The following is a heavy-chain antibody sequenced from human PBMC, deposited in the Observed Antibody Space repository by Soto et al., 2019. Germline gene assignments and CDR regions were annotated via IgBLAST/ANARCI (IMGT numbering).Heavy chain of an antibody. D-gene: IGHD1-1*01. J-gene: IGHJ3*02. Sequence: SXRLSCAASGFTFSSYSMNWVRQAPGKGLEWVSSISRSAGNTYYADSVKGRFTISRDNAKNSMYLQMNSLRAEDTAVYYCARDQVPGLDAFDIWGQGKMVTVSS. CDR2: ISRSAGNT. CDR1: GFTFSSYS. CDR3: ARDQVPGLDAFDI. V-gene: IGHV3-21*01.